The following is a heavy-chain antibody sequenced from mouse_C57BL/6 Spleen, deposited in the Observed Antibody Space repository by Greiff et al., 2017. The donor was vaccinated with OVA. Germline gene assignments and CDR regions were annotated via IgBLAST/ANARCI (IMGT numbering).Heavy chain of an antibody. D-gene: IGHD2-1*01. V-gene: IGHV3-6*01. J-gene: IGHJ4*01. CDR2: ISYDGSN. Sequence: EVQLQQSGPGLVKPSQSLSLTCSVTGYSITSGYYWNWIRQFPGNKLEWMGYISYDGSNNYNPSLKNRISITRDTSKNQFFLKLNSVTTEDTATYYCARRGRNGAMDYWGQGTSVTVSS. CDR3: ARRGRNGAMDY. CDR1: GYSITSGYY.